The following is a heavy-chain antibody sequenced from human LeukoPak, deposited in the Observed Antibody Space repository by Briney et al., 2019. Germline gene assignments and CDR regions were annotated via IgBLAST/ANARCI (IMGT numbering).Heavy chain of an antibody. CDR3: ARSRAGYNFNAFDI. CDR1: GFTFSSHW. CDR2: INQDGSET. Sequence: PGGSLRLSCAVSGFTFSSHWMSWVRQAPGKGLEWVANINQDGSETYYADSVKGRFTISRDNAKNSLFLQMNNLRAEDTAVYYCARSRAGYNFNAFDIWGQGTMVTVSS. V-gene: IGHV3-7*01. D-gene: IGHD5-24*01. J-gene: IGHJ3*02.